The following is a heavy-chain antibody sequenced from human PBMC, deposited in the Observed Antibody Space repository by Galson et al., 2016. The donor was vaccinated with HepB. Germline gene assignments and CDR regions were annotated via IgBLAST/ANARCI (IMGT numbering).Heavy chain of an antibody. V-gene: IGHV3-11*01. CDR3: ARDLSVDW. CDR1: GFTFSGYY. Sequence: SLRLSCAASGFTFSGYYMNWIRQAPGKGLEWLSHISGSGTTINYADSVKGRFTISRDNDKNSLYLLVNSLRAEDTAVYFCARDLSVDWWGQGTLVTVSS. J-gene: IGHJ4*02. CDR2: ISGSGTTI.